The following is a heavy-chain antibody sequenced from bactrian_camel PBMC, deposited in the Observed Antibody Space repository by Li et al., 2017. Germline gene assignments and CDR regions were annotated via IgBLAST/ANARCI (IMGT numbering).Heavy chain of an antibody. CDR1: GFKYVNNC. V-gene: IGHV3S1*01. Sequence: QVQLVESGGDSVQAGGSLSLSCVASGFKYVNNCMGWFRQAPGKESEGIAAIHTGAGRPFYAESLKDRFTISQDDDKDTQYLQMNSLKPEDTAMYYCAARRHGECYFWANNWSRATWYTYWGQGTQVTVS. D-gene: IGHD8*01. CDR3: AARRHGECYFWANNWSRATWYTY. J-gene: IGHJ4*01. CDR2: IHTGAGRP.